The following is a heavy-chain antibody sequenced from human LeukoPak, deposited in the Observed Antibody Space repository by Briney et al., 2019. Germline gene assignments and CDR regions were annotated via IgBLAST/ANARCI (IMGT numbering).Heavy chain of an antibody. CDR2: INHSGST. CDR1: GGSFSGYY. V-gene: IGHV4-34*01. Sequence: SETLSLTCAVYGGSFSGYYWSWIRQPPGKGLEWIGEINHSGSTNYNPSLKSRVTISVDTSKNQFSLKLSSVTAADTAVYYCARLEWLVPRYFQHWGQGTLVTVSS. CDR3: ARLEWLVPRYFQH. D-gene: IGHD6-19*01. J-gene: IGHJ1*01.